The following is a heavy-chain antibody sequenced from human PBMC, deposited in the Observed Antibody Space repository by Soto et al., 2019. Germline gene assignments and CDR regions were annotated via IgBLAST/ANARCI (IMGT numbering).Heavy chain of an antibody. CDR3: AIDGAGRMSTTPSYHLGKDV. CDR2: VFYSARA. CDR1: GGSLGSYY. Sequence: QVQLQESGPGLVEASETLSLTCTVSGGSLGSYYWCWIRQRPGKGLEWIGYVFYSARANYNASLKRPVCLSLDSTNFQLCLKLSSVTSADMAVYYCAIDGAGRMSTTPSYHLGKDVWCPGTTVALS. D-gene: IGHD1-1*01. V-gene: IGHV4-59*01. J-gene: IGHJ6*02.